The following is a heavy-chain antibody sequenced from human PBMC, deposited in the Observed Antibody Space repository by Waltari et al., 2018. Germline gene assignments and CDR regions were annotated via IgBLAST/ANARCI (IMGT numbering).Heavy chain of an antibody. V-gene: IGHV3-21*01. D-gene: IGHD4-17*01. CDR2: ISSSSSFI. J-gene: IGHJ4*02. Sequence: EVQLVESGGGLVKPGGSLRLSCAASECTFSDYTMSWVRQTPGKGLEWVSSISSSSSFIYYADSVKGRFTISRDNAKNSLFLQMNSLRAEDTSVYYCVRSDYGDYVGGYYWGQGTVVTVSS. CDR3: VRSDYGDYVGGYY. CDR1: ECTFSDYT.